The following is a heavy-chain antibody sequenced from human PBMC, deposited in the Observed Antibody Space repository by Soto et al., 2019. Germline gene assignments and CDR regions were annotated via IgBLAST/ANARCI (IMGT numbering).Heavy chain of an antibody. CDR2: ISHRGDNK. V-gene: IGHV3-30-3*01. CDR1: GFTFSEYG. CDR3: ATVGYCSEDSCYTLTIRYGMDV. D-gene: IGHD2-15*01. Sequence: QVQLVESGGGVVQPGRSLRLSCEASGFTFSEYGMHWVRQAPGKGLEWVAGISHRGDNKYIADSVKGRFTISRDNSKNMLFLQMTSMIVEDTAVYHCATVGYCSEDSCYTLTIRYGMDVWGQGTTVIVSS. J-gene: IGHJ6*02.